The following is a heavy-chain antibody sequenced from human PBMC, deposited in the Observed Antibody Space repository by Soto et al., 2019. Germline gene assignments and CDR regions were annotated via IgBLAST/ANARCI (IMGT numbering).Heavy chain of an antibody. D-gene: IGHD2-2*01. J-gene: IGHJ6*02. CDR2: ISRGSSTI. CDR1: GFTFSSYS. Sequence: PGGSLRLSCAASGFTFSSYSMNWVRQAPGKGVEWVSYISRGSSTIYYADSVKGRFTISRDNAKNSLYLQMNSLRAEDTAVYYCARDPNIVLVPAALRSYYYYYGMDVWGQGTTVTVS. V-gene: IGHV3-48*04. CDR3: ARDPNIVLVPAALRSYYYYYGMDV.